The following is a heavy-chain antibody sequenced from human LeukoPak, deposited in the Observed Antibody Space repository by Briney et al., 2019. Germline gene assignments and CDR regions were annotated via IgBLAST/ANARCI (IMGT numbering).Heavy chain of an antibody. J-gene: IGHJ2*01. CDR3: ARRRVVVVAATVPSLKRYWYFDL. CDR1: GGSFSGYY. CDR2: INHSGST. V-gene: IGHV4-34*01. D-gene: IGHD2-15*01. Sequence: SGTLSLTCAVYGGSFSGYYWSWIRQPPGKGLEWIGEINHSGSTNYNPSLKSRVTISVDTSKNQFSLKLSSVTAADTAVYYCARRRVVVVAATVPSLKRYWYFDLWGRGTLVTVSS.